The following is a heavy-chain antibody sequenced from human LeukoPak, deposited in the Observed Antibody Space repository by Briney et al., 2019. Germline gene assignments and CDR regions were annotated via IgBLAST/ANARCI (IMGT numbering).Heavy chain of an antibody. D-gene: IGHD3-9*01. CDR2: INPSGGST. J-gene: IGHJ3*02. Sequence: ASVKVSCKASGYTFTSYYMHWVRQAPGQGLEWMGIINPSGGSTSYAQKFQGRVTMTRDTSTSTVYMELSSLRSEDTAVYYCARVPYPRYFDWLLSGAFDIWGQGTMVTVSS. V-gene: IGHV1-46*03. CDR1: GYTFTSYY. CDR3: ARVPYPRYFDWLLSGAFDI.